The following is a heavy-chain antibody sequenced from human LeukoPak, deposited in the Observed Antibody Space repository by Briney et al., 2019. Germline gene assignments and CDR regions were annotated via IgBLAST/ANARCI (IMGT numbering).Heavy chain of an antibody. CDR3: AHSGAYYYDSSGFDY. J-gene: IGHJ4*02. Sequence: KASGPTLVKPTQTLTLTCTFSGFSLSTRGVGVGWIRQPPGKALEWLALIYWDDDKRYSPSLKSRLTITKATSKNQVVLTMTNMDPVDTATYYCAHSGAYYYDSSGFDYWGQGTLVTVSS. D-gene: IGHD3-22*01. CDR1: GFSLSTRGVG. CDR2: IYWDDDK. V-gene: IGHV2-5*02.